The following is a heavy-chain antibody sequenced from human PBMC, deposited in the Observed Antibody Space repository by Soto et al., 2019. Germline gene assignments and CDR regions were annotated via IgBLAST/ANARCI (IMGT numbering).Heavy chain of an antibody. Sequence: GGSLRLSCAASGFTFSGSAMHWVRQASGKGLEWVGRIRSKANSYATAYAASVKGRFTISRDDSKNTAYLQMNSLKTEDTAVYYCTRRGGAAAAPFDYWGQGTLVTVSS. J-gene: IGHJ4*02. D-gene: IGHD6-13*01. CDR3: TRRGGAAAAPFDY. CDR2: IRSKANSYAT. V-gene: IGHV3-73*01. CDR1: GFTFSGSA.